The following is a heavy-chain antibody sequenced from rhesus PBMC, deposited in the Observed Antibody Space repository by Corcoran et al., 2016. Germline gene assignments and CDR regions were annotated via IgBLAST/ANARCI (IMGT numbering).Heavy chain of an antibody. CDR3: ARDSSDFDS. Sequence: QLQLQESGPGLVKPSETLSLTCAVSGGSVSSSNWWNWIRPPPGKGLEGIGRISGSDGRTRYNPSLTSRVTISTDTSKNQFSLKVSSVTAADTAVYFCARDSSDFDSWGQGVLVTVSS. CDR1: GGSVSSSNW. CDR2: ISGSDGRT. J-gene: IGHJ4*01. D-gene: IGHD6-31*01. V-gene: IGHV4-57*01.